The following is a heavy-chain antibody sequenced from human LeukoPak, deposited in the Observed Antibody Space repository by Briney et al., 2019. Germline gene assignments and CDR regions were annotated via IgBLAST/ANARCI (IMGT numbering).Heavy chain of an antibody. CDR1: GFTFSSYA. Sequence: GGSLRLSCAASGFTFSSYAMSWVRQAPGKGLEWVSAISGSGGSTYYADSVKGRFTISRDNSKNTLYLQMNSLRAEDTAVYYCAKRAWSDHDFWSAEGYFDYWGQGTLVTVSS. CDR2: ISGSGGST. CDR3: AKRAWSDHDFWSAEGYFDY. J-gene: IGHJ4*02. V-gene: IGHV3-23*01. D-gene: IGHD3-3*01.